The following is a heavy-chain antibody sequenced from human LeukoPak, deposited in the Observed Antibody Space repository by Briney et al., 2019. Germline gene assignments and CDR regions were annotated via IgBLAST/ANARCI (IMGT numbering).Heavy chain of an antibody. CDR3: ARHLAAKYCSSTSCYGAWFDP. CDR2: IYYSGST. Sequence: PSETLSLTCTVSGGSISSYYWSWIRQPPGKGLEWIGYIYYSGSTNYNPSLKSRVTISVDTSKNQFSLKLSSVTATDTAVYYCARHLAAKYCSSTSCYGAWFDPRGQGTLVTVSS. V-gene: IGHV4-59*08. CDR1: GGSISSYY. D-gene: IGHD2-2*01. J-gene: IGHJ5*02.